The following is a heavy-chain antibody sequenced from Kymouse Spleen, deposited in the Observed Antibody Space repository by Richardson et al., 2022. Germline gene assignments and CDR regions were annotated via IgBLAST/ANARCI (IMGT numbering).Heavy chain of an antibody. D-gene: IGHD3-10*01. CDR2: INHSGST. CDR3: ARGTTMVRGVMDYYYGMDV. Sequence: QVQLQQWGAGLLKPSETLSLTCAVYGGSFSGYYWSWIRQPPGKGLEWIGEINHSGSTNYNPSLKSRVTISVDTSKNQFSLKLSSVTAADTAVYYCARGTTMVRGVMDYYYGMDVWGQGTTVTVSS. J-gene: IGHJ6*02. V-gene: IGHV4-34*01. CDR1: GGSFSGYY.